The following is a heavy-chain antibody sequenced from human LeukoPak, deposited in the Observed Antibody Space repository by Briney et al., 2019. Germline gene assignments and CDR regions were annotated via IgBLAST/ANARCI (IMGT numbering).Heavy chain of an antibody. CDR1: GFTFSSHA. V-gene: IGHV3-48*01. Sequence: GSLRLSCAASGFTFSSHAMSWVRQAPGKGLEWISFIDSSSSTIYYADSVKGRFTISRDNAKNSLYLQMNSLRVEDTAIYYCARDGRVGEFLSSPGYWGQGTRVTVSS. CDR3: ARDGRVGEFLSSPGY. J-gene: IGHJ4*02. D-gene: IGHD3-10*01. CDR2: IDSSSSTI.